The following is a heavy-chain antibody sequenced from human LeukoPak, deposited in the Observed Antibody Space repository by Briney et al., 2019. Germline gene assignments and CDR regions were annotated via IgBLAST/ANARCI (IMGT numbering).Heavy chain of an antibody. V-gene: IGHV1-69*13. D-gene: IGHD3-22*01. Sequence: SVKVSCKASRDTFTNNAISWVRQAPGQGLEWMGGIIPIFVTAHYAQKFQGRVTITADESTSTAYMELSSLRSEDTAVHYCARTKGWGINYYESGGYFVDYWGQGTLVTVAS. J-gene: IGHJ4*02. CDR1: RDTFTNNA. CDR2: IIPIFVTA. CDR3: ARTKGWGINYYESGGYFVDY.